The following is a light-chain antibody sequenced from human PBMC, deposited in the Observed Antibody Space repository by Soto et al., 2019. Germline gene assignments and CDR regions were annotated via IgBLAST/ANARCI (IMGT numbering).Light chain of an antibody. CDR1: QSLNNW. V-gene: IGKV1-5*03. J-gene: IGKJ1*01. CDR2: KAF. CDR3: QQYNGYSWT. Sequence: DIQMTQSPATLSASVGDRVSITCRASQSLNNWLAWYQQKPGKAPNLLIYKAFNLESGVPSRFSGSGSGTEFTLTISSLHPDDFATYYCQQYNGYSWTFGQGTKVEIK.